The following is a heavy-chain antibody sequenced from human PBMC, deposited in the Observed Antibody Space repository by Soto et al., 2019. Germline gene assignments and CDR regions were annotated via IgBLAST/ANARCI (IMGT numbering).Heavy chain of an antibody. J-gene: IGHJ3*02. CDR3: ASSGIAVAGMTRGNAFDI. V-gene: IGHV4-59*01. D-gene: IGHD6-19*01. Sequence: SETLSLTCTVSGGSISSYYWSWIRQPPGKGLEWIGYIYYSGSTNYNPSLKSRVTISVDTSKNQFSLKLSSVTAADTAVYYCASSGIAVAGMTRGNAFDIWGQGTMVTVSS. CDR2: IYYSGST. CDR1: GGSISSYY.